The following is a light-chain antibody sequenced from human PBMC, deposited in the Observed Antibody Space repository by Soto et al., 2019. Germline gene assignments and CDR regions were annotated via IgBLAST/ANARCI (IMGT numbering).Light chain of an antibody. CDR1: QSISSY. CDR3: QQSYSTPPRT. Sequence: DIQMTQSPSSLSASVGDRVTITCRASQSISSYLKWYQQKPGKAPKLLIYAASSLQSGVPSRFSGRGSGTDITLTISSLQPEDFASYCGQQSYSTPPRTFGQGTKVEIK. J-gene: IGKJ1*01. CDR2: AAS. V-gene: IGKV1-39*01.